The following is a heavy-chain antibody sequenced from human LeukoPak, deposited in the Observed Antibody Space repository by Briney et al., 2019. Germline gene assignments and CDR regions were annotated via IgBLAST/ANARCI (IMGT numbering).Heavy chain of an antibody. J-gene: IGHJ4*02. V-gene: IGHV3-48*03. Sequence: PGGSLRLSCAASGFTFSSYEMNWVRQAPGKGLEWVSYISSSGSTIYYADSVKGRFTISRDNAKNSLYLQMNSLRAEDTAVYYCARLNYGDYRLFDYWGQGTLVTVSS. CDR3: ARLNYGDYRLFDY. CDR1: GFTFSSYE. CDR2: ISSSGSTI. D-gene: IGHD4-17*01.